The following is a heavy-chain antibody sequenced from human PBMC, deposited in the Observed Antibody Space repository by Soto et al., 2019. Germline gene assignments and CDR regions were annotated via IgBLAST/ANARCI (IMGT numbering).Heavy chain of an antibody. D-gene: IGHD3-16*01. V-gene: IGHV4-61*08. Sequence: SETLSLTCSVSGGSVNSGAYHWTWIRQTPGKGLEWIGSIYHSGSTNYIPSLRSRLTISLDTSKNQFSLKLNSVTAADTAFYYCARARLTFAYGLDVWGQGTTVTV. CDR1: GGSVNSGAYH. CDR2: IYHSGST. J-gene: IGHJ6*02. CDR3: ARARLTFAYGLDV.